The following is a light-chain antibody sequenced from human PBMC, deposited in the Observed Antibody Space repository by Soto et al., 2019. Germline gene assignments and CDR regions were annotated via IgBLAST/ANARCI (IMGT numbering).Light chain of an antibody. J-gene: IGLJ1*01. Sequence: QSALTQPASVSAPPGQSITISCTGTSSDVGGSNFVSWYQQHPGKPPKLIIYDVATRPSGVSNRFSGSKSGSTASLIISRLQTEDEADYYCVSFTSSTTYVFGSGTKLTVL. CDR1: SSDVGGSNF. CDR3: VSFTSSTTYV. V-gene: IGLV2-14*03. CDR2: DVA.